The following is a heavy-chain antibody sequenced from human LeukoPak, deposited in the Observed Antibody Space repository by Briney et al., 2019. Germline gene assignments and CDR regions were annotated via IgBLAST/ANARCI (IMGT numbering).Heavy chain of an antibody. D-gene: IGHD3-16*01. CDR1: GFTFSSYG. Sequence: PGGSLRLSCAASGFTFSSYGMSWVRQAPGKGLEWVSAISGSGGSTYYADSVKGRFTISRDNSKNTLYLQMNSLRAEDTAVYYCAKSYLTYYDYVWGSANFDYWGQGTLVTVSS. CDR2: ISGSGGST. J-gene: IGHJ4*02. V-gene: IGHV3-23*01. CDR3: AKSYLTYYDYVWGSANFDY.